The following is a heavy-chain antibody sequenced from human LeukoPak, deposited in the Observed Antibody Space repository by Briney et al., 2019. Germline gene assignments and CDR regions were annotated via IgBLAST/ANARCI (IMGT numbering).Heavy chain of an antibody. CDR1: GGSNRYGLYH. D-gene: IGHD6-19*01. CDR2: IYYSGST. J-gene: IGHJ4*02. Sequence: SETLSLTCPVSGGSNRYGLYHGGCIRQPPGKGLEWIGSIYYSGSTYYNASLKSRGTISVDTSKNQFSLKLNAVTAADTAVYFCARLVVAVAAAGYFDYWGQGTLVTVSS. CDR3: ARLVVAVAAAGYFDY. V-gene: IGHV4-39*01.